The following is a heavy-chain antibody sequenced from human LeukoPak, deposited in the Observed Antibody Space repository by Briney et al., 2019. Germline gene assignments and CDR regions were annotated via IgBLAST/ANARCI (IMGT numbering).Heavy chain of an antibody. Sequence: GGSLRLSCAASGFTFSNYNMNWVRQAPGKGLEWVSYIGSRSSTIYYADSVKGRFTISRDNAKNSLYVQMNSLRAEDTAVYYCARGVSPLNYYFDYWGQGTLVTVSS. CDR2: IGSRSSTI. J-gene: IGHJ4*02. V-gene: IGHV3-48*01. CDR3: ARGVSPLNYYFDY. CDR1: GFTFSNYN. D-gene: IGHD6-13*01.